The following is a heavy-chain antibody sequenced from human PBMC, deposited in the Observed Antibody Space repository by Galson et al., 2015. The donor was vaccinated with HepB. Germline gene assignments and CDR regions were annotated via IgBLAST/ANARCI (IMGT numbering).Heavy chain of an antibody. CDR3: ARGGPQVLMKNDAFDIWAKGQWSPSFQGALVAVVDATQNNWFAP. CDR2: IIPILGIA. D-gene: IGHD2-15*01. V-gene: IGHV1-69*02. CDR1: GGTFSSYT. J-gene: IGHJ5*02. Sequence: SVKVSCKASGGTFSSYTISWVRQAPAQGLEWMGRIIPILGIANYAQKFQGRVTFTADKSTGTAYMELSSLRSEDTAVYYCARGGPQVLMKNDAFDIWAKGQWSPSFQGALVAVVDATQNNWFAPWGQGTLITVSS.